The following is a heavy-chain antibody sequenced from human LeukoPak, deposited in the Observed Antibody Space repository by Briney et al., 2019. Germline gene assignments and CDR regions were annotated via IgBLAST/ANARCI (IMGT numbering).Heavy chain of an antibody. CDR2: IYYSGST. CDR1: GGSISSSSYY. V-gene: IGHV4-39*01. Sequence: SETLSLACTVAGGSISSSSYYWGWIRQPPGKELEWMGSIYYSGSTYYDPSLKSRVTIYVDTSKNQFSLKLSSVTAADTAVYYCAVRGVLVFAVDIWGQGTMVTVSS. J-gene: IGHJ3*02. CDR3: AVRGVLVFAVDI. D-gene: IGHD3-10*01.